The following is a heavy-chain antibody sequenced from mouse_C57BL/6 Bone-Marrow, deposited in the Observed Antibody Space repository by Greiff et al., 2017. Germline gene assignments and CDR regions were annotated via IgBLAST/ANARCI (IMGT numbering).Heavy chain of an antibody. J-gene: IGHJ2*01. CDR1: GFTFSSYA. D-gene: IGHD1-1*01. Sequence: EVQRVESGGGLVKPGGSLKLSCAASGFTFSSYAMSWVRQTPEKRLEWVATISDGGSYTYYPDNVKGRFTISRDNAKNNLYLQMSHLKSEDTAMYYCARDHYYGSSYKYFGYWGQGTTLTGSS. V-gene: IGHV5-4*01. CDR2: ISDGGSYT. CDR3: ARDHYYGSSYKYFGY.